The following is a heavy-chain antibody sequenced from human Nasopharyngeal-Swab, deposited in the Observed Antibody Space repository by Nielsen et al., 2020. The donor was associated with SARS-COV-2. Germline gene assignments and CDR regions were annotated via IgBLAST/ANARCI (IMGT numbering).Heavy chain of an antibody. V-gene: IGHV3-74*01. Sequence: PGKGLVGVSRINSDGSSTTYADSVKGRFTISRDNAKNTLYLQMNSLRAEDTAVYYCARVPSYYYDSSGYLVYWGQGTLITVSS. D-gene: IGHD3-22*01. CDR2: INSDGSST. J-gene: IGHJ4*02. CDR3: ARVPSYYYDSSGYLVY.